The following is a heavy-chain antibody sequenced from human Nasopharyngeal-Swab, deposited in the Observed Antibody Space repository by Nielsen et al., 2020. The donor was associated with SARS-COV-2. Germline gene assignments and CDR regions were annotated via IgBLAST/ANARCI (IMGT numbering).Heavy chain of an antibody. CDR1: GFTFINYA. D-gene: IGHD6-13*01. CDR3: AKDGEEQQLVRYFQH. J-gene: IGHJ1*01. CDR2: ISGSVGST. Sequence: GESLKISCAASGFTFINYAMSWVRQAPGKGLEWVSSISGSVGSTYYADSVKGRFTISRDNSKNTLSLQMNSLRAEDTAVYYCAKDGEEQQLVRYFQHWGQGTLVTVSS. V-gene: IGHV3-23*01.